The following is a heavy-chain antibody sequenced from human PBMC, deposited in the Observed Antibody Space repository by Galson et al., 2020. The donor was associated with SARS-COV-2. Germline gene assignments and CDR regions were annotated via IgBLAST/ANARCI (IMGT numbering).Heavy chain of an antibody. D-gene: IGHD3-10*01. Sequence: PSETLSLTCTVSGGSISSGDYYWSWIRQPPGKGLEWIGYIYYSGSTYYNPSLKSRVTISVDTSKNQFSLKLSSVTAADTAVYYCARDAMVRGVIPPGVYYYYYGMDVWGQGTTVTVSS. CDR2: IYYSGST. CDR3: ARDAMVRGVIPPGVYYYYYGMDV. V-gene: IGHV4-30-4*01. J-gene: IGHJ6*02. CDR1: GGSISSGDYY.